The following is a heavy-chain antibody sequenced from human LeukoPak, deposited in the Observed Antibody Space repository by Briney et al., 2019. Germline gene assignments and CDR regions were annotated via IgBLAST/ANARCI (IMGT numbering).Heavy chain of an antibody. Sequence: GGSLRLSCAASGFTVSSNYMSWVRQAPGKGLEWVSVIYSGGSTYYADSVKGRFTISRDNAKNSLHLQMNSLRAEDTAVYYCVREARESGGFDYWGQGTLVTVSS. CDR3: VREARESGGFDY. CDR1: GFTVSSNY. CDR2: IYSGGST. J-gene: IGHJ4*02. V-gene: IGHV3-66*01. D-gene: IGHD5-24*01.